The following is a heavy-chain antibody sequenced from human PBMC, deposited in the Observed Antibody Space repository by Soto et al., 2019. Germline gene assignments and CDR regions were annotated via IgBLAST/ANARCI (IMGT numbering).Heavy chain of an antibody. J-gene: IGHJ6*02. CDR3: ARARLAYDYGDGMDV. Sequence: ASVKVSCKASGYTFTGYYMHWVRQAPGQGLEWMGWINPNSGGTNYAQKFQGWVTMTRDTSISTAYMELSRLRSDDTAVYCCARARLAYDYGDGMDVWGQGTTVTVSS. CDR1: GYTFTGYY. D-gene: IGHD4-17*01. CDR2: INPNSGGT. V-gene: IGHV1-2*04.